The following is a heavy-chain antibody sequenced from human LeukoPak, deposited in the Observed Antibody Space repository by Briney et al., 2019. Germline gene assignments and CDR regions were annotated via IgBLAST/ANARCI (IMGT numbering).Heavy chain of an antibody. CDR3: ARIEDSTHGLLEY. V-gene: IGHV1-69*05. J-gene: IGHJ4*02. D-gene: IGHD5-12*01. Sequence: GSSVKVSCKAPGGSFNNYAISWVRQAPGHGLEWMGRFIPFSGTSDYAHKFQARVSISMDESTAYMELSSLRPEDTAVYYCARIEDSTHGLLEYWGQGTLVTVSS. CDR1: GGSFNNYA. CDR2: FIPFSGTS.